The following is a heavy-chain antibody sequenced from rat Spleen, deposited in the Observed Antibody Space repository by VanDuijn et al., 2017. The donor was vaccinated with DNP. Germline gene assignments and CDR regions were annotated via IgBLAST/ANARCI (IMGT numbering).Heavy chain of an antibody. CDR2: MASGGST. V-gene: IGHV2-6*01. CDR1: GFSLPSYS. Sequence: QVQLMESGPGLVQPSQTLSLTCTVSGFSLPSYSVNWIRQPPGKGLEWIAAMASGGSTYYKSALKSRLSISRDTSKSQVFLKMNSLQTEDTAMYFCARLAVGAMDAWGQGTSVTVSS. J-gene: IGHJ4*01. CDR3: ARLAVGAMDA. D-gene: IGHD3-2*01.